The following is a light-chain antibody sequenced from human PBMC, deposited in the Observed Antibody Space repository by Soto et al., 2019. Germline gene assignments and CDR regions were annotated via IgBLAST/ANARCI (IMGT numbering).Light chain of an antibody. J-gene: IGLJ3*02. Sequence: QSVLTQPPSVSGSPGQSVTISCTVSSSDVGDYEHVSWYQQAPGTAPKLISFDVTNRPSGVPDRLSGSTSGNTPSLTIFGLQAEDEADYYCSLYSGSSTGVFGGGTKLTVL. CDR3: SLYSGSSTGV. CDR1: SSDVGDYEH. CDR2: DVT. V-gene: IGLV2-18*01.